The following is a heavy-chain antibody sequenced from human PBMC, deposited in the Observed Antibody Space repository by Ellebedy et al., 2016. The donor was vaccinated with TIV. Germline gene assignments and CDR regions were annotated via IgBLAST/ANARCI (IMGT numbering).Heavy chain of an antibody. CDR1: GFSFRSYW. V-gene: IGHV3-7*01. J-gene: IGHJ5*02. CDR3: ARRGSYGDYAVQVNSWFDR. CDR2: IYQDGSKQ. Sequence: PGGSLRLSCVASGFSFRSYWMSWVRQAPGKGLEWVANIYQDGSKQYYVDSVKGRFTISRDNANKSLFLQMNSLRGEDTDVFYCARRGSYGDYAVQVNSWFDRWGRGTLVTVSS. D-gene: IGHD4-17*01.